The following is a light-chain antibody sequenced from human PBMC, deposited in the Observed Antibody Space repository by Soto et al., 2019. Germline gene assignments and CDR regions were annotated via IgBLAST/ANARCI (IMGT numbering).Light chain of an antibody. CDR3: QHCNGWPIT. J-gene: IGKJ5*01. V-gene: IGKV3-15*01. Sequence: EFVLTQSPGTLSFSPGDTATLSCRASQSVSGSLAWYQQKPGQPPRLLIYGASTRATGIPARFSGGGSGTEFTLTISSLQSEDFAVYYCQHCNGWPITFGQGTRLEIK. CDR2: GAS. CDR1: QSVSGS.